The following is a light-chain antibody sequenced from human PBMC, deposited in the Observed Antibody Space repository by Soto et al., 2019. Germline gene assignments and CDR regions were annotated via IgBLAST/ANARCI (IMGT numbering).Light chain of an antibody. CDR3: SSYTSSSTWI. CDR2: GVT. CDR1: SSDVGDYNY. Sequence: QSVLTQPASVSGSPGQSITISCTGTSSDVGDYNYVSWYQQHPGKAPKLLIYGVTDRPSGVSHRFSGSRSGNTASLTISGLQAEDEADYYCSSYTSSSTWIFGGGTKLTVL. J-gene: IGLJ2*01. V-gene: IGLV2-14*01.